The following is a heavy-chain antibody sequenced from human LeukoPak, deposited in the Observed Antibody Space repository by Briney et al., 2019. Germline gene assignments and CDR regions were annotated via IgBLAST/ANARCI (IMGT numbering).Heavy chain of an antibody. D-gene: IGHD4-23*01. V-gene: IGHV1-2*02. J-gene: IGHJ4*02. CDR2: INPNSGGT. Sequence: ASVKVSCKASGYTFTGYYMHWVRQAPGQGLEWMGCINPNSGGTNYAQKFQGRVTMTRDTSISTAYMGLSRLRSDDTAVYYCARVGDYGGNLEYYFDYWGQGTLVTVSS. CDR3: ARVGDYGGNLEYYFDY. CDR1: GYTFTGYY.